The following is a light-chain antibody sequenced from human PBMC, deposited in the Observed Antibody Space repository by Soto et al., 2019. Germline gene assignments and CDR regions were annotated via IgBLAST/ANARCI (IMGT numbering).Light chain of an antibody. CDR3: ISYTSSGTLWV. CDR1: SSDVGGYNR. Sequence: QSALTQPASVSGSPGQSITISCTGTSSDVGGYNRVSWFQQHPGKAPKLMIYGVSNRPSGVSHRFSGSKSGNTASLTISGLQAEDEADYYCISYTSSGTLWVFGGGTKLTVL. CDR2: GVS. J-gene: IGLJ3*02. V-gene: IGLV2-14*01.